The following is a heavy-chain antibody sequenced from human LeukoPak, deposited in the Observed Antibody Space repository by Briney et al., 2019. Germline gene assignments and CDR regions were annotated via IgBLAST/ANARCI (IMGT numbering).Heavy chain of an antibody. V-gene: IGHV4-59*01. CDR3: ARGAVTSIDY. Sequence: SETLSLTCTVSGGSISGYYWSWIRQPPGKGLEWIGYIYYSGSTNYNPSLKSRVTISVDTSKNQFSLKLSSVTAADTAVYYCARGAVTSIDYWGQGTLVTVSS. D-gene: IGHD4-23*01. CDR2: IYYSGST. CDR1: GGSISGYY. J-gene: IGHJ4*02.